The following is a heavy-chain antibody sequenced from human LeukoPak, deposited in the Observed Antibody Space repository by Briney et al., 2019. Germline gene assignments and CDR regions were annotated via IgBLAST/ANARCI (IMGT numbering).Heavy chain of an antibody. CDR2: IYYTGST. D-gene: IGHD5-24*01. CDR3: ASLDAYNKFFED. Sequence: SETLSLTCTVSGGSLSTSSYYWSWIRQPPGKRPEWIGTIYYTGSTNYNPSLKSRVTILVDTSKNQFSLKMISVTAADTSVYYCASLDAYNKFFEDWGQGTLVTVSS. V-gene: IGHV4-39*07. CDR1: GGSLSTSSYY. J-gene: IGHJ4*01.